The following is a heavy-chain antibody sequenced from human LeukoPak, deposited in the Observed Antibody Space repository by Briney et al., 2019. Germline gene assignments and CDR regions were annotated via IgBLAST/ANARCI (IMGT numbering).Heavy chain of an antibody. V-gene: IGHV1-2*02. CDR2: INPNTGDT. CDR1: GYTSIGYY. Sequence: GASVKVSCKASGYTSIGYYMHWVRQAPGQGLEWMGWINPNTGDTNYAQKFQGRVTMTRDTSISTAYMELSRLRSDDTAVYYCARGYDSSSYNWFDPWGQGTLVTVSS. CDR3: ARGYDSSSYNWFDP. J-gene: IGHJ5*02. D-gene: IGHD3-22*01.